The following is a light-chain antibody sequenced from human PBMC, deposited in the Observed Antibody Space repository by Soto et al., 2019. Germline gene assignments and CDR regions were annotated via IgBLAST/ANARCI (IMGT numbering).Light chain of an antibody. J-gene: IGLJ1*01. CDR2: EVS. Sequence: QSALTHPASASGSPGQSITISCTGSSSDIGAYNYVSWFQQYPGKAPKLIISEVSNRPSGVSNRFSGSKSGTAASLTISGLQTEDEADYFCFSFTTDWTHVFGTGTKVTVL. V-gene: IGLV2-14*01. CDR3: FSFTTDWTHV. CDR1: SSDIGAYNY.